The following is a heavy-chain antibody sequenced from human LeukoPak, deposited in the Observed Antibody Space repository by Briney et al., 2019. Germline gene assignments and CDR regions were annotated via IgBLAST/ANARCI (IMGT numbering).Heavy chain of an antibody. D-gene: IGHD2-15*01. Sequence: SETLSLTCTVSGGSISGYYWSWIRQPAGKGLEWIGRIYTSGSTYYNPSLKSRVTISVDTSKNQFSLKMSSVTAADTAVYYCARHQLGYCSGGSCEGDYWGQGTLVTVSS. CDR1: GGSISGYY. CDR3: ARHQLGYCSGGSCEGDY. J-gene: IGHJ4*02. V-gene: IGHV4-4*07. CDR2: IYTSGST.